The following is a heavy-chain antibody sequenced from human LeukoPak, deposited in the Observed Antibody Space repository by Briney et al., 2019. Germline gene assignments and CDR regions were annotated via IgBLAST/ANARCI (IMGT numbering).Heavy chain of an antibody. CDR2: IYYSGST. J-gene: IGHJ4*02. V-gene: IGHV4-30-4*08. D-gene: IGHD3-22*01. Sequence: SETLSLTCTVSGGSISNYYWSWIRQPPGKGLEWIGYIYYSGSTYYNPSLKSRVTISVDTSKNQFSLKLSSVTAADTAVYYCARAPLLVYDSSGYLDYWGQGTLVTVSS. CDR1: GGSISNYY. CDR3: ARAPLLVYDSSGYLDY.